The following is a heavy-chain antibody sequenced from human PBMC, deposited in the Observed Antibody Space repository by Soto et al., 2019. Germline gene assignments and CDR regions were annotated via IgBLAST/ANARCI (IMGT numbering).Heavy chain of an antibody. CDR3: ARHTHGPRSGFDT. CDR2: VSYTGIT. Sequence: SLTCSVSGASISASGYFWGWIRQPPGKGLEWIGSVSYTGITYYSPSLKSRVTIFEDTSKNQFSLHLNSVTAADTAVYYCARHTHGPRSGFDTWGQGTLVTVSS. J-gene: IGHJ5*02. D-gene: IGHD6-19*01. V-gene: IGHV4-39*01. CDR1: GASISASGYF.